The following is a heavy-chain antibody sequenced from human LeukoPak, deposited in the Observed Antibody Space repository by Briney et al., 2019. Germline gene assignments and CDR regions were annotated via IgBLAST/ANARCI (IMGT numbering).Heavy chain of an antibody. CDR3: ARQTAEDCSSTSCYTRNWFDP. J-gene: IGHJ5*02. CDR1: GYSISSGYY. Sequence: KPSETLSLTCAVSGYSISSGYYWGWIRQPPGKGLEWIGSIYHSGGTYYNPPLKSRGTISVDTSKNQFSLKLSSVTAADTAVYYCARQTAEDCSSTSCYTRNWFDPWGQGTLVTVSS. D-gene: IGHD2-2*02. CDR2: IYHSGGT. V-gene: IGHV4-38-2*01.